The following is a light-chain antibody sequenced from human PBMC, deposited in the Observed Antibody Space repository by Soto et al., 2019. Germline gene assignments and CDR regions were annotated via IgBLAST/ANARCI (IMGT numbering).Light chain of an antibody. Sequence: EIVLTQSPGTLSLSPGERATLSCRASQSVSSSYLAWYQKKPGQAPRLLIYGASNRANGIPDRFSGSGSGTDFTLTISRLEPEDFAVYYCQQYNNWPQTFGQGTKVDIK. J-gene: IGKJ1*01. CDR2: GAS. V-gene: IGKV3-20*01. CDR1: QSVSSSY. CDR3: QQYNNWPQT.